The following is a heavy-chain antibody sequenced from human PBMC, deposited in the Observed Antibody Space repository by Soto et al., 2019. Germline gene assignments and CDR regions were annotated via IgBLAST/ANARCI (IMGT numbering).Heavy chain of an antibody. J-gene: IGHJ4*02. Sequence: PSETLSLTCTVSRGSISTYYWSWIRQPPGKGLECIGYIYYNGNTNYNPSLKSRVTILVDTSKNQFTLNLNSVTAADTAVYYCARHATRSYDYWGQGTLVTVSS. CDR1: RGSISTYY. CDR3: ARHATRSYDY. CDR2: IYYNGNT. V-gene: IGHV4-59*08.